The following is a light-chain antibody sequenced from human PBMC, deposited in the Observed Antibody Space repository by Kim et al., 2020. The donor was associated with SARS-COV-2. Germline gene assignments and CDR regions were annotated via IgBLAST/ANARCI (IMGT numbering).Light chain of an antibody. CDR3: SAWDSSLSAWV. Sequence: QAGLTQPPSVSKGLRQTATLTCTGNSNNVGNQGVAWLQQHQGHPPKLLSFRNNNRPLGISERLSASGSGNTASLTITGLQPEDEADYYCSAWDSSLSAWVFGGGTQLTVL. CDR1: SNNVGNQG. V-gene: IGLV10-54*01. J-gene: IGLJ3*02. CDR2: RNN.